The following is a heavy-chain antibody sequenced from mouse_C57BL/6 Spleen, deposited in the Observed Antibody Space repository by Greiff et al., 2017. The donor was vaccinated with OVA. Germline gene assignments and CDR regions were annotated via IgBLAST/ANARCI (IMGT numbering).Heavy chain of an antibody. Sequence: EVQLQGSGPGLVKPSQSLSLTCSVTGYSITSGYYWNWIRQFPGNKLEWMGYISYDGSNNYNPSLKNRISITRDTSKNQFFLKLNSVTTEDTATYYCARSTSFDYWGQGTTLTVSS. J-gene: IGHJ2*01. CDR1: GYSITSGYY. V-gene: IGHV3-6*01. CDR2: ISYDGSN. CDR3: ARSTSFDY.